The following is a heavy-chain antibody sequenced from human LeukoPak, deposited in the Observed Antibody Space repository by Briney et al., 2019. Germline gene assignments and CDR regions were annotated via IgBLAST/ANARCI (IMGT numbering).Heavy chain of an antibody. CDR2: IFYSGST. CDR1: GGSFSGYY. CDR3: ARVDEDGFDY. D-gene: IGHD5-24*01. V-gene: IGHV4-34*12. J-gene: IGHJ4*02. Sequence: SETLSLTCAVYGGSFSGYYWGWVRQPPGKGLEWIGNIFYSGSTYYSPSLKSRVTISLDTSRNQFSLKLNSVTAADTAVYYCARVDEDGFDYWGQGTLVTVSS.